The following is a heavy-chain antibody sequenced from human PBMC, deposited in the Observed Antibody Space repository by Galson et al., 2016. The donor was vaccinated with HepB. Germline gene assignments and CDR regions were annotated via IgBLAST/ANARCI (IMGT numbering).Heavy chain of an antibody. V-gene: IGHV4-4*02. CDR2: IYHNGDT. D-gene: IGHD4-11*01. J-gene: IGHJ5*02. CDR3: ARVLVRRLQVPSDP. CDR1: GGSITSNNW. Sequence: ETLSLTCSVSGGSITSNNWWTWVRQPPGKGLEWIGQIYHNGDTNYNPSLKSRATMSVDTSRNRFSLKLTSVTAADTALYYCARVLVRRLQVPSDPWGQGVLVTVSS.